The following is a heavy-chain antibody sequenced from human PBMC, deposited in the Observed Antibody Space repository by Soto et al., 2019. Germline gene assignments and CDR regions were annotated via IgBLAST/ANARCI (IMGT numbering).Heavy chain of an antibody. CDR3: ASHYVCGGDCYSPQFDY. J-gene: IGHJ4*02. D-gene: IGHD2-21*02. CDR2: ISSSGSTI. Sequence: GGSLRLSCAASGFTFSNYAMNLVRPAPGKGLEWVSYISSSGSTINYADSVKGRFTISRDNAKNSLYLQMNSLRDEDTAVYYCASHYVCGGDCYSPQFDYWGQGTVVTVSS. V-gene: IGHV3-48*02. CDR1: GFTFSNYA.